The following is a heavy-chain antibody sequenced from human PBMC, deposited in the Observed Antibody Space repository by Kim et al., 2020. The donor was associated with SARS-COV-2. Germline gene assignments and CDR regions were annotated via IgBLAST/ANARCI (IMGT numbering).Heavy chain of an antibody. J-gene: IGHJ6*02. CDR3: ARDTGIVATNGMDV. Sequence: AQKCQGRVTITADESTSTAYMELSSLRSEDTAVYYCARDTGIVATNGMDVWGQGTTVTVSS. V-gene: IGHV1-69*01. D-gene: IGHD5-12*01.